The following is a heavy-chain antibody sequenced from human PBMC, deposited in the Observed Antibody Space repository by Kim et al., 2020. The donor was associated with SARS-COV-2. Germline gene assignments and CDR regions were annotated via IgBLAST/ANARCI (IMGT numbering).Heavy chain of an antibody. CDR2: IIPIFGTA. V-gene: IGHV1-69*13. D-gene: IGHD3-3*01. CDR1: GGTFSSYA. Sequence: SVKVSCKASGGTFSSYAISWVRQAPGQGLEWMGGIIPIFGTANYAQKFQGRVTITADESTSTAYMELSSLRSEDTAVYYCARDQAGGRFYFDYWGQGTLVTVSS. J-gene: IGHJ4*02. CDR3: ARDQAGGRFYFDY.